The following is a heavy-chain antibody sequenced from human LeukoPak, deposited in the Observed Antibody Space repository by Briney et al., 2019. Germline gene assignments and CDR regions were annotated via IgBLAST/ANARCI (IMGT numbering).Heavy chain of an antibody. CDR2: ISWDSGTI. J-gene: IGHJ4*02. Sequence: PGRSLRLSCAASGFTFDDYAMHWVRQAPGKGLEWVSGISWDSGTIGYADSMKGRFTISRDNAKNSLYLQMNSLRAEDTALYYCAMGTTVVTPVNYWGQGTLVTVSS. CDR1: GFTFDDYA. D-gene: IGHD4-23*01. V-gene: IGHV3-9*01. CDR3: AMGTTVVTPVNY.